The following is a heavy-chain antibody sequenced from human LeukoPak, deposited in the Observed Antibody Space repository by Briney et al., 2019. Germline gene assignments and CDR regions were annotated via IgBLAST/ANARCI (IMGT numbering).Heavy chain of an antibody. CDR3: ARDLTAVAANENY. D-gene: IGHD6-19*01. Sequence: GGSLRLSCAASGFTFSSYWMSWVRQAPGKGLEWVANIKDDGSEKYYVDSVKGRFTISRDNAKNSLYLQMNSLRAEDTAVYYCARDLTAVAANENYWGQGTLVTVSS. CDR1: GFTFSSYW. J-gene: IGHJ4*02. CDR2: IKDDGSEK. V-gene: IGHV3-7*01.